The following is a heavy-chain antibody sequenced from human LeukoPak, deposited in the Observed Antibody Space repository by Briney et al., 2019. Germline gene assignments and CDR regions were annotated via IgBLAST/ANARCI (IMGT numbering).Heavy chain of an antibody. CDR3: ARGVPHLTYYYGSGSTYFDY. V-gene: IGHV1-69*13. Sequence: ASVKVSCKASGGTFSSYAISWVRQAPGQGLEWMGGIIPIFGTANYAQKFQGRVTITADESTSTAYMELSSLRSEDTAVYYCARGVPHLTYYYGSGSTYFDYWGQGTLVTVSS. CDR1: GGTFSSYA. J-gene: IGHJ4*02. CDR2: IIPIFGTA. D-gene: IGHD3-10*01.